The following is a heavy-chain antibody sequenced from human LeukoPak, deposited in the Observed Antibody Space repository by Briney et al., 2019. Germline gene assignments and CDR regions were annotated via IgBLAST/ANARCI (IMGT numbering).Heavy chain of an antibody. CDR1: GYTFSSYG. J-gene: IGHJ4*02. CDR2: ISPYNGDT. V-gene: IGHV1-18*01. CDR3: AREGLFDS. Sequence: GASVKVSCKASGYTFSSYGISWVRQAPGQGLQWMGWISPYNGDTNYAQKAQGRVTMTTDTSTSTVYMELKSLRSDDTAVYYCAREGLFDSWGQGTLVTVSS.